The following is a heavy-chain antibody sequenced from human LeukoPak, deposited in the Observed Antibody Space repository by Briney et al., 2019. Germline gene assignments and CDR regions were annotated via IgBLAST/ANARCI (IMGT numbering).Heavy chain of an antibody. CDR3: ARDHLRGYYYMDV. CDR2: INTNTGNP. V-gene: IGHV7-4-1*02. Sequence: ASMKVSCKASGYTFTSYAMNWVRQAPGQGLEWMGWINTNTGNPTYAQGFTGRFVFSLDTSVSTAYLQISSLKAEDTAVYYCARDHLRGYYYMDVWGKGTTVTVSS. CDR1: GYTFTSYA. J-gene: IGHJ6*03.